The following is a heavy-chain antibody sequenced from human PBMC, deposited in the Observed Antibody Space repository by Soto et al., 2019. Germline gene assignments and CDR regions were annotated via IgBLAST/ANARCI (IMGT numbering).Heavy chain of an antibody. D-gene: IGHD6-13*01. CDR3: ARATIAAAGIPYFDY. CDR1: GYTFTSYA. Sequence: GASVKVSCKASGYTFTSYAMHWVRQAPGQRLEWMGWINAGNGNTKYSQKIQGRVTITRDTSASTAYMELSSLRSEDTSVYYCARATIAAAGIPYFDYWGQGTLVTVSS. V-gene: IGHV1-3*01. J-gene: IGHJ4*02. CDR2: INAGNGNT.